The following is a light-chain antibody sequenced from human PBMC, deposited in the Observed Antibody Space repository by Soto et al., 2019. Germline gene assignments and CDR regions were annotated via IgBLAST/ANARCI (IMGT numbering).Light chain of an antibody. Sequence: VLTQSPGTLSLSPGDSATLSCRGSQSVSSSYLAWYQQKPGQAPRLLTYGASSRATGIPDRFSGSGSGTDLTLTISRLEPEDFAVYYCQQYGSSPRTFGQGTK. CDR2: GAS. J-gene: IGKJ1*01. CDR1: QSVSSSY. V-gene: IGKV3-20*01. CDR3: QQYGSSPRT.